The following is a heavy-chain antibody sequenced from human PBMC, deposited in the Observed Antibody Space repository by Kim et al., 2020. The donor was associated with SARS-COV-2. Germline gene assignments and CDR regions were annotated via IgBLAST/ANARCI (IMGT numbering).Heavy chain of an antibody. Sequence: GGSLRLSCAASGFTFSSYGMHWVRQAPGKGLEWVAVIWYDGSNKYYADSVKGRFTISRDNSKNTLYLQMNSLRAEDTAVYYCARDQESTINYYDSSGYPDYWGQGTLVTVSS. J-gene: IGHJ4*02. CDR3: ARDQESTINYYDSSGYPDY. V-gene: IGHV3-33*01. D-gene: IGHD3-22*01. CDR1: GFTFSSYG. CDR2: IWYDGSNK.